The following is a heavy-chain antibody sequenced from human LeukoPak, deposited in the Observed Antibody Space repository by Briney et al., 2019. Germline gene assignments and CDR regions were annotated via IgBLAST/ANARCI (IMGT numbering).Heavy chain of an antibody. D-gene: IGHD2-15*01. CDR2: ISTNGDST. Sequence: GSLRLSCSASGFTFSSYAMHWVRKAPGKGLEYVSAISTNGDSTYYADSVRGRFTISRDNSKNTLYLQMSSLRAEDTAVYYCVKFIFVGLNDAFDIWGQGTMVTVSS. CDR1: GFTFSSYA. CDR3: VKFIFVGLNDAFDI. V-gene: IGHV3-64D*06. J-gene: IGHJ3*02.